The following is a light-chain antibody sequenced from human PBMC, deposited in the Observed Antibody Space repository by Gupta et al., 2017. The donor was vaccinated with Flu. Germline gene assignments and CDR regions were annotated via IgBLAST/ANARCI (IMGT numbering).Light chain of an antibody. CDR3: QHADSFPRT. CDR1: QGIGNW. CDR2: AS. J-gene: IGKJ1*01. V-gene: IGKV1-12*01. Sequence: DIQMTQSPSSVSASVGDRVTITGRASQGIGNWLAWYQQKPGKAPKILIASRVQNGVPSRFSGSGSGTIFTLTISSLQPEDFATYCCQHADSFPRTFGQGTTVEIK.